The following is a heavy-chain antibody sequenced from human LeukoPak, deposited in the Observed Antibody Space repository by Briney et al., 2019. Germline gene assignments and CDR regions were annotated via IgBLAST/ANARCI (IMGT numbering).Heavy chain of an antibody. V-gene: IGHV3-49*04. CDR1: EFTFGDYA. Sequence: GGSLRLSCTASEFTFGDYAMTWVRQAPGKGLKWVGFIRSKAFGGTTEYAASVKGRFTISRDDSKSIAYLQMNSLKTEDTAVYYCTRAPYSNYVNLDYWGQGTLVTVSS. CDR2: IRSKAFGGTT. D-gene: IGHD4-11*01. CDR3: TRAPYSNYVNLDY. J-gene: IGHJ4*02.